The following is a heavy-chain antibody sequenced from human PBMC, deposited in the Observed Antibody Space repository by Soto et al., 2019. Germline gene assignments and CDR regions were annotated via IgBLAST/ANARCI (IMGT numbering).Heavy chain of an antibody. J-gene: IGHJ6*02. D-gene: IGHD3-16*01. Sequence: PGGSLRLSCAASGFTFSSYAMSWVRQAPGKGLEWVSAISGSGGSTYYADSVKGRFTISRDNSKNTLYLQMNSLRAEDTAVYYCVKDDVYYYGMDVWGQGTLVTVSS. V-gene: IGHV3-23*01. CDR2: ISGSGGST. CDR3: VKDDVYYYGMDV. CDR1: GFTFSSYA.